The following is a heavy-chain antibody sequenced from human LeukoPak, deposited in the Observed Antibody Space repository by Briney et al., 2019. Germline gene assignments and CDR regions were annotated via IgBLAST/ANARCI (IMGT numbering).Heavy chain of an antibody. D-gene: IGHD4-17*01. V-gene: IGHV3-53*01. CDR3: AAPPSDYDAFDI. Sequence: PGGSLRLSCAASGFTVSSNYMSWVRQAPGKGLEWVSIIYRSGSTYYADSVKGRFTISRDNAKNSLYLQMNSLRAEDTAVYYCAAPPSDYDAFDIWGQGTMVTVSS. CDR1: GFTVSSNY. CDR2: IYRSGST. J-gene: IGHJ3*02.